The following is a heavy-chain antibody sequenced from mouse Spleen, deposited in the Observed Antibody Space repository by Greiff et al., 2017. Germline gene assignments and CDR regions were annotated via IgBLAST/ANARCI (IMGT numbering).Heavy chain of an antibody. Sequence: DVMLVESGGGLVQPGGSLSLSCAASGFTFTDYYMSWVRQPPGKALEWLGFIRNKANGYTTEYSASVKGRFTISRDNSQSILYLQMNALRAEDSATYYCARYNYGNYGDYWGQGTTLTVSS. D-gene: IGHD2-1*01. CDR3: ARYNYGNYGDY. J-gene: IGHJ2*01. CDR1: GFTFTDYY. CDR2: IRNKANGYTT. V-gene: IGHV7-3*01.